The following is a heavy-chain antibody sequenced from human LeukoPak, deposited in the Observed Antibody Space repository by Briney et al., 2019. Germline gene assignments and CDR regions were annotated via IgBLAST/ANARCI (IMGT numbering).Heavy chain of an antibody. CDR3: SRRVNIDNYDDARGAVDI. D-gene: IGHD1-1*01. V-gene: IGHV4-34*01. CDR2: IYYSGNT. Sequence: PSETLSLTCAVYGGSFSASYWGWIRQPPGKGLEWIASIYYSGNTFYKPSLKSRVSMSIDTSKKQFSLELTSVTAADTAVYYCSRRVNIDNYDDARGAVDIWGQGAMVIVSS. CDR1: GGSFSASY. J-gene: IGHJ3*02.